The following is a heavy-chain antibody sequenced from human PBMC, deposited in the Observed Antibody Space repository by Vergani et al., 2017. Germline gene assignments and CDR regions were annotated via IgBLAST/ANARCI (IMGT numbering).Heavy chain of an antibody. J-gene: IGHJ4*02. CDR2: IYYSGST. CDR1: GGSISSGGYY. Sequence: QVQLQESGPGLVKPSQTLSLTCTVSGGSISSGGYYWSWLRQHPGKGLEWIGYIYYSGSTYYNPSLKSRVTISVDTSKNQFSLKLSSVTAADTAVYYCARGTYYYGSGRYYNVTFDYWGQGTLVTVSS. CDR3: ARGTYYYGSGRYYNVTFDY. V-gene: IGHV4-31*03. D-gene: IGHD3-10*01.